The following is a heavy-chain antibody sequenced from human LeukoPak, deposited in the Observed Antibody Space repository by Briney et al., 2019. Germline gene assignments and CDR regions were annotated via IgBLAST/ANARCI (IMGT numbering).Heavy chain of an antibody. V-gene: IGHV6-1*01. J-gene: IGHJ5*02. CDR1: GDSVSSNSAA. D-gene: IGHD6-13*01. Sequence: SQTLSLTCAISGDSVSSNSAAWNWIRQSPSRGLEWLGRTYYRSKWYNDYAVSVKSRITINPDTSKNQFSLQLNSVTPEDTAVYYCARASKHGSSWYLVNWFDPWGQGTLVTVSS. CDR3: ARASKHGSSWYLVNWFDP. CDR2: TYYRSKWYN.